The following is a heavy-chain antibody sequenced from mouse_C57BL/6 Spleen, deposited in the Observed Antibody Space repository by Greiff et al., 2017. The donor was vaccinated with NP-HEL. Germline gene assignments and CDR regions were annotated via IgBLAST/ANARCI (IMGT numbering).Heavy chain of an antibody. CDR2: IYPGSGNT. V-gene: IGHV1-76*01. CDR1: GYTFTDYY. CDR3: ARLAYSNLYFDV. J-gene: IGHJ1*03. D-gene: IGHD2-5*01. Sequence: VKLVESGAELVRPGASVKLSCKASGYTFTDYYINWVKQRPGQGLEWIARIYPGSGNTYYNEKFKGKATLTAEKSSSTAYMQLSSLTSEDSAVYFCARLAYSNLYFDVWGTGTTVTVSS.